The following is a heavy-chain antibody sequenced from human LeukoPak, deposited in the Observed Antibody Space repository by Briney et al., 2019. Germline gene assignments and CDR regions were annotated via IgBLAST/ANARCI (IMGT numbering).Heavy chain of an antibody. CDR1: GGSISSGGYS. D-gene: IGHD5-24*01. V-gene: IGHV4-30-2*02. CDR3: ARWLQMGGDYFDY. CDR2: IYHSGST. Sequence: SQTLSLTCAVSGGSISSGGYSWSWIRQPPGKGLEWIGYIYHSGSTYYNPSLKSRVTISVDRSKNQFSLKLSSVTAADTAVYYCARWLQMGGDYFDYWGQGTLVTVSS. J-gene: IGHJ4*02.